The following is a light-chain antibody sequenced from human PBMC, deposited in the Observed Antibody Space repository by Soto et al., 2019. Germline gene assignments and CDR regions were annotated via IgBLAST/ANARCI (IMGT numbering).Light chain of an antibody. Sequence: ETVMTQSPATLSVSPGERATLSCRASQSVRTKLAWYQQKPGQAPRLLIYGASSRATGIPARFSGSGSGTEFPLTISSLQSEDSGVYYCQQYNTWPAEITFGQGTRLEIK. CDR3: QQYNTWPAEIT. J-gene: IGKJ5*01. CDR1: QSVRTK. V-gene: IGKV3D-15*01. CDR2: GAS.